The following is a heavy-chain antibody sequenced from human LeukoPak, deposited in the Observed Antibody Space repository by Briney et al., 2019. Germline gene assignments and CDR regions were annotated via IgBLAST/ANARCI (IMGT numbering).Heavy chain of an antibody. D-gene: IGHD3-22*01. V-gene: IGHV1-69*13. Sequence: SVKVSCKASGGTFSSYAISWVRQAPGQGLEWMGGIIPIFGTANYGQKFQGRVTITADESTSTAYMELSSLRSEDTAVYYCARASSGYYDDAFDIWGQGTMVTVSS. CDR1: GGTFSSYA. J-gene: IGHJ3*02. CDR3: ARASSGYYDDAFDI. CDR2: IIPIFGTA.